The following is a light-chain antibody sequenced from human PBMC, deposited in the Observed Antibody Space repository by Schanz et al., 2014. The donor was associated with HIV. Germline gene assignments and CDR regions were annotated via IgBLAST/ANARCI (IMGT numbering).Light chain of an antibody. CDR2: DNN. V-gene: IGLV1-51*01. Sequence: QSVLTQPPSVSAAPGQKVTISCSGSSSNIGNKYVSWYQQFPGTAPKLLIYDNNQRPSGIPARFAGSKSDTSATLGITGLQTGDEADYYCATWHSSLREVVFGGGTKLTVL. CDR1: SSNIGNKY. CDR3: ATWHSSLREVV. J-gene: IGLJ2*01.